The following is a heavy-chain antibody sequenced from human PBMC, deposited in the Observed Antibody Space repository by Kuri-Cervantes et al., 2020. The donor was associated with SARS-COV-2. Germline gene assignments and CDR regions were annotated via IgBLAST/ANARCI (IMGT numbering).Heavy chain of an antibody. CDR1: GFTFSDYY. CDR3: AGQLVLDVGVY. CDR2: ISSSGSTI. Sequence: GGSLRLSCAASGFTFSDYYMSWIRQAPGKGLEWVSYISSSGSTIYYADSVKGRFTISRDNSKNTLYLQMNSLRAEDTAVYYCAGQLVLDVGVYWGQGTLVTVSS. V-gene: IGHV3-11*04. J-gene: IGHJ4*02. D-gene: IGHD6-13*01.